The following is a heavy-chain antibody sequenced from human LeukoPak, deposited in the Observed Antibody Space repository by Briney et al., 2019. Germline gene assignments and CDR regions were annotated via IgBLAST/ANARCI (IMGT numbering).Heavy chain of an antibody. V-gene: IGHV1-8*01. CDR3: ATNSPPLNNYYYYGMDV. Sequence: GASVKVSCKASGYTFTSYDINWVRQATGQGLEWMGWMNPNSGNTGYAQKFQGRVTMTRNTSISTAYMVLSSLRSEDTAVYYCATNSPPLNNYYYYGMDVWGQGTTVTVSS. CDR1: GYTFTSYD. CDR2: MNPNSGNT. D-gene: IGHD2/OR15-2a*01. J-gene: IGHJ6*02.